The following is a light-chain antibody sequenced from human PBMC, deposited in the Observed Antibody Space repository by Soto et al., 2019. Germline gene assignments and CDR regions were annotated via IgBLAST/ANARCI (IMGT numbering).Light chain of an antibody. CDR1: QSISTW. V-gene: IGKV1-5*03. CDR2: KAS. J-gene: IGKJ1*01. Sequence: DLQMTQSPSTLSASVGDRVTITCRASQSISTWLAWYQQKPGRAPKLLIYKASSLERGVPSRFSGSGSGTDFTLTISNLQPDDFATYYCQQYKSYWTFVQGTKVEIK. CDR3: QQYKSYWT.